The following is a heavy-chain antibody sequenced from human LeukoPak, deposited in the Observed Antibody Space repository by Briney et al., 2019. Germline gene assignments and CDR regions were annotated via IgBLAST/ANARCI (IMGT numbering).Heavy chain of an antibody. V-gene: IGHV4-34*01. Sequence: SETLSLTCAVYGGSFSGYYWSWIRQPPGKGVEWIGEINNSGRTNYNPSLKSRVTISVDTSKNQFSLKLSSVTAADTAVYYCARGLGSSSPIDYWGQGTLVTVSS. CDR2: INNSGRT. D-gene: IGHD6-6*01. J-gene: IGHJ4*02. CDR1: GGSFSGYY. CDR3: ARGLGSSSPIDY.